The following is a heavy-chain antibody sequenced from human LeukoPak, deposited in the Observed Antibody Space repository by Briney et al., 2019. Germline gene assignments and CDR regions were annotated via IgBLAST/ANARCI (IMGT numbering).Heavy chain of an antibody. D-gene: IGHD6-13*01. CDR2: ISSNGGST. V-gene: IGHV3-64*01. CDR3: ARVIAAAGTGAWFDP. CDR1: GFTFSSYA. Sequence: GGSLRLSCAASGFTFSSYAMHWVRQAPGKGLEYVSAISSNGGSTYYANSVKGRFTISRDNSKNTLYLQMGSLRAEDMAVYYCARVIAAAGTGAWFDPWGQGTLVTVSS. J-gene: IGHJ5*02.